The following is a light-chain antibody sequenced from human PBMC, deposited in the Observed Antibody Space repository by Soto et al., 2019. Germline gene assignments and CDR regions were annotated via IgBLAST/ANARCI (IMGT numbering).Light chain of an antibody. V-gene: IGLV2-14*01. J-gene: IGLJ1*01. CDR1: SSDVGGYNH. CDR3: TSYTGSNTLEV. CDR2: EVT. Sequence: SVLTQPASVSGSPGQSITISCTGTSSDVGGYNHVSWYQIHPGKAPKLIIYEVTSRPSGVSYRFSGSKSGNSASLTISGLQAEDEADYFCTSYTGSNTLEVFGPGTKVTVL.